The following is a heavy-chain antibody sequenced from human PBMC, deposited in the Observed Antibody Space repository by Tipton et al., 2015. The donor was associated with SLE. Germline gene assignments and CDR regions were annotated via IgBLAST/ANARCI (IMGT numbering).Heavy chain of an antibody. J-gene: IGHJ5*02. D-gene: IGHD2-8*01. CDR1: GVSISGSSYY. CDR2: ITNSGNT. Sequence: TLSLTCTVSGVSISGSSYYWDWIRQPPGKGPEWIVRITNSGNTYYTPSFQSRVTMSVDTSKNHFSLKLSSVTAADTAVYYCARHDTNYGRNWFDPWGQGTLVTVSS. CDR3: ARHDTNYGRNWFDP. V-gene: IGHV4-39*01.